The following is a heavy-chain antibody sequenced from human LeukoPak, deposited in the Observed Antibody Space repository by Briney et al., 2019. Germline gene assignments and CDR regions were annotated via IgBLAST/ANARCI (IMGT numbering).Heavy chain of an antibody. CDR3: AKDRGYDFSYGMDL. J-gene: IGHJ6*02. D-gene: IGHD5-12*01. CDR2: IYYSGST. CDR1: GGSISSYY. V-gene: IGHV4-59*01. Sequence: SETRSLTCTVSGGSISSYYWSWIRQPPGKGLEWIGYIYYSGSTKYNPSLKSRVTISVDTSENQFSLKLSSVTAADTAVYYCAKDRGYDFSYGMDLWGQGTTVTVSS.